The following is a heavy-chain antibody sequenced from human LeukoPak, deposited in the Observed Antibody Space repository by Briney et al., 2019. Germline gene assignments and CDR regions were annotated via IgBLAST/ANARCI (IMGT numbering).Heavy chain of an antibody. CDR3: ARDPWATYSDYDSSY. J-gene: IGHJ4*02. V-gene: IGHV1-2*02. D-gene: IGHD5-12*01. Sequence: ASVKVSCKASGYTFTGYYMHWVRQAPGQGLEWMGWINPNSGGTKYAQKFQGRVTMTRDTSISTTYMELSRLRSDDTAVYYCARDPWATYSDYDSSYWGRGTLVTVSS. CDR1: GYTFTGYY. CDR2: INPNSGGT.